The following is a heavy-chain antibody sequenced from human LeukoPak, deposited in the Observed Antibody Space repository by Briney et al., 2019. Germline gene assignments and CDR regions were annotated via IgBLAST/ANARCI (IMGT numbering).Heavy chain of an antibody. D-gene: IGHD6-13*01. CDR3: ARPGIAAAGGDAFYI. V-gene: IGHV5-51*01. Sequence: GESLKISCRGSGYSFTIYWIGWVRQMPGKGLEWMGIIYPGDSDTRYRPSFHGKVTISADKSISTPYLQLSSLKASDTPMYYCARPGIAAAGGDAFYIWGQGTMVTVSS. J-gene: IGHJ3*02. CDR1: GYSFTIYW. CDR2: IYPGDSDT.